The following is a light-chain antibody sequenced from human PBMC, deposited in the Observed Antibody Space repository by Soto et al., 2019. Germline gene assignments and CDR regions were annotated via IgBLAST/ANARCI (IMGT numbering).Light chain of an antibody. V-gene: IGKV3-20*01. J-gene: IGKJ1*01. CDR3: KQSVKSPWT. Sequence: EIVLTQSPGTLSLSPGERGTLSCRASQSVDTRRFAWYQQKPGQAPRLLIFAASFRATGTPDRFSGSGSGRDFTLTITRLEPEDVAVYYCKQSVKSPWTFGQGTKVDIK. CDR1: QSVDTRR. CDR2: AAS.